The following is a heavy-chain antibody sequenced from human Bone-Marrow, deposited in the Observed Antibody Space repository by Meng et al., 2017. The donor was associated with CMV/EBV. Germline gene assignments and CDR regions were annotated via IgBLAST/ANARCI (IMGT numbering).Heavy chain of an antibody. Sequence: QVPLVWCGAEVRKPGASVKVSCKASGYTFTSYGISWVRQAPGQGLEWMGWISAYNGNTNYAQKLQGRVTMTTDTSTSTAYMELRSLRSDDTAVYYCARKGKYSTDGWFDPWGQGTLVTVSS. D-gene: IGHD6-6*01. CDR2: ISAYNGNT. CDR1: GYTFTSYG. J-gene: IGHJ5*02. CDR3: ARKGKYSTDGWFDP. V-gene: IGHV1-18*01.